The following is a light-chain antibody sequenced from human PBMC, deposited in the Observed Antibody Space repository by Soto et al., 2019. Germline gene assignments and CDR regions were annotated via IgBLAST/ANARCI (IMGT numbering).Light chain of an antibody. CDR1: SGDVGGHNA. CDR3: SSYERSGAYV. J-gene: IGLJ1*01. Sequence: QSALTQPASVSGSPGQSITLSCTGTSGDVGGHNAVSWYQQHPGKAPKLLIYDVYNRPSGASNRFSGSKSGNTASLTISGLQAEDEAAYYCSSYERSGAYVFGTGTKLTVL. CDR2: DVY. V-gene: IGLV2-14*03.